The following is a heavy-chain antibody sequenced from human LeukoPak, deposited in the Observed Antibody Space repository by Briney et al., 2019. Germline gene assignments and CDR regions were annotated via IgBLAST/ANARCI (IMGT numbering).Heavy chain of an antibody. CDR2: MYYSGNT. V-gene: IGHV4-39*01. D-gene: IGHD6-19*01. Sequence: SETLSLTCTVSGDSISGGISYWAWIRQPPGKGLDWIGSMYYSGNTYYNPSLKSRVTISVDTSNNEVSLRLRSVTAADTAVYYCARRSTNAVAGTFDYFDYWGQGTLVTVSS. CDR3: ARRSTNAVAGTFDYFDY. CDR1: GDSISGGISY. J-gene: IGHJ4*02.